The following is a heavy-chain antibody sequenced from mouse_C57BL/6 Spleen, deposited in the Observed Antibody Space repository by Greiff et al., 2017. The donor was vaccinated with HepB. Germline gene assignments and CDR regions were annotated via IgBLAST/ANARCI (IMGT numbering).Heavy chain of an antibody. CDR2: IWSGGST. J-gene: IGHJ1*03. CDR1: GFSLTSYG. Sequence: QVQLKQSGPGLVQPSQSLSITCTVSGFSLTSYGVHWVRQSPGKGLEWLGVIWSGGSTDYNAAFISRLSISKDNSKSQVFFKMNSLQADDTAIYYCARIPGYFDVWGTGTTVTVSS. V-gene: IGHV2-2*01. CDR3: ARIPGYFDV.